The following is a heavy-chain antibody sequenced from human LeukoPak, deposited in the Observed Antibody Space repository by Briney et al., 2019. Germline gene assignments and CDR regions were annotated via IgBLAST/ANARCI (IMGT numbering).Heavy chain of an antibody. CDR1: GYAISSGYF. V-gene: IGHV4-38-2*02. D-gene: IGHD6-13*01. CDR3: ARDRVGQQLVGRKYYYYYMDV. Sequence: SETLSLTCSVSGYAISSGYFWGWIRQPPGKGLEWIGTIYHSGSTYYNPSLKSRVTISVDTSKNQFSLKLSSVTAADTAVYYCARDRVGQQLVGRKYYYYYMDVWGKGTTVTISS. J-gene: IGHJ6*03. CDR2: IYHSGST.